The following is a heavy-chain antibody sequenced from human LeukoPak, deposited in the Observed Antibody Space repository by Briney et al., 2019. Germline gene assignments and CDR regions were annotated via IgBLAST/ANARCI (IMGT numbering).Heavy chain of an antibody. CDR2: ISGSGGST. J-gene: IGHJ5*02. CDR3: AKAPFGVVIGWFDP. Sequence: GGSLRLSCAASGFTFSSYAMSWVRQAPGKGLEWVSAISGSGGSTYYADSVKGRFTISRDNSKNTLYLQMNSLRAGDAAVYYCAKAPFGVVIGWFDPWGQGTLVTVSS. D-gene: IGHD3-3*01. V-gene: IGHV3-23*01. CDR1: GFTFSSYA.